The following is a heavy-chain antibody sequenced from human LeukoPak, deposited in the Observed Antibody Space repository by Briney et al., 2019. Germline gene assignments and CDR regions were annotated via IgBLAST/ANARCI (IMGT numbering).Heavy chain of an antibody. Sequence: SETLSLTCIVSGYSISSGYYWGWIRQPPGMGLEWIGSIYYTGNTYYNASLKSQVSISIDTSKNQFSLKLTSVTAADTAVYYCARQTGSGLFILPGGQGTLVTVSS. D-gene: IGHD3/OR15-3a*01. J-gene: IGHJ4*02. CDR1: GYSISSGYY. V-gene: IGHV4-38-2*02. CDR3: ARQTGSGLFILP. CDR2: IYYTGNT.